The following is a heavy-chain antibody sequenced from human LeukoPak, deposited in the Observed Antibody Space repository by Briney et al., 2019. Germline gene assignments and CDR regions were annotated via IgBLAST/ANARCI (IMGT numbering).Heavy chain of an antibody. Sequence: SETLSLTCTVYGGSISSYYWSWIRQPPGKGVEWVGYIYYSGSTNYNPSLKSRVTISVDKSKNHFSLKLSSVTAADTAVYYCAREEAVAGRGFDPWGQGTLVTVSS. D-gene: IGHD6-19*01. CDR2: IYYSGST. V-gene: IGHV4-59*01. CDR3: AREEAVAGRGFDP. J-gene: IGHJ5*02. CDR1: GGSISSYY.